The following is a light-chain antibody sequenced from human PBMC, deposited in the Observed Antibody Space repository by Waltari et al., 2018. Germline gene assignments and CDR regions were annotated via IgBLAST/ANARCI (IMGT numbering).Light chain of an antibody. CDR3: MQSIQLPPT. V-gene: IGKV2D-29*01. J-gene: IGKJ4*01. Sequence: DIVMTQTPLSLSVTPGQSASIPCTSSQSLLHSDGETYLYWYLQKPGQPPQLLIYEGSRRFPGVPERFSGSGSWTDFTLEISRVVADDVGLYYCMQSIQLPPTFGGGTRMEI. CDR2: EGS. CDR1: QSLLHSDGETY.